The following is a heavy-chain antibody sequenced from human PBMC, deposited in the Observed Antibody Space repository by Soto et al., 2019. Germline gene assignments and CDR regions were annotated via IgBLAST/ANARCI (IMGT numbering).Heavy chain of an antibody. Sequence: EVQLVESGGGLVKPGGSLRLSCAASGFTFSSYSMNWVRQAPGKGLEWVSSISSSSSYIYYADSVKGRFTISRDNAKNSPYLQMNSLRAEDTAVYYCARDPRLVRERNHFDYWGQGTLVTVSS. CDR1: GFTFSSYS. CDR3: ARDPRLVRERNHFDY. V-gene: IGHV3-21*01. J-gene: IGHJ4*02. D-gene: IGHD6-19*01. CDR2: ISSSSSYI.